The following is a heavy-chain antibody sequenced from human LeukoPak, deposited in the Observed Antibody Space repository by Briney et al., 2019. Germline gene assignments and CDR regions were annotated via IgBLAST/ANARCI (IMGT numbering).Heavy chain of an antibody. J-gene: IGHJ5*02. Sequence: GALVKVSCKASGYTFTGYYIHWVRQAPGQGLEWMGWINPKSGGANYAQKFQGRVTMTRDTSISTAYMELSRLRSVDTAVYYCAREDFCNSGNCFDPWGQGTLVTVSS. D-gene: IGHD6-25*01. CDR2: INPKSGGA. CDR3: AREDFCNSGNCFDP. CDR1: GYTFTGYY. V-gene: IGHV1-2*02.